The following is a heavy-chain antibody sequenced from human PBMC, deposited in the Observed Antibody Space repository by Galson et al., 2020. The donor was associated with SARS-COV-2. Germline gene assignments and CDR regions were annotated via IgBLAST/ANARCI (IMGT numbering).Heavy chain of an antibody. CDR3: AKAPGSGWSIYYYMDV. CDR1: GFTFSSYA. J-gene: IGHJ6*03. V-gene: IGHV3-23*01. CDR2: ISAGGDIT. Sequence: GGSLRLSCAASGFTFSSYAMSWVRQAPGKGLEWVSVISAGGDITYYADSVKGRFTISRDNSKNTLYLQMNSLRAGDTAVYYCAKAPGSGWSIYYYMDVWGKGTTVTVSS. D-gene: IGHD6-19*01.